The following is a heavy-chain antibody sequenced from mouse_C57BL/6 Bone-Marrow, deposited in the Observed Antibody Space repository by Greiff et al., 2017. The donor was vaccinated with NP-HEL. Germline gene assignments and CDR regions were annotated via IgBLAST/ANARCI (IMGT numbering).Heavy chain of an antibody. CDR2: INPGSGGT. J-gene: IGHJ1*03. CDR1: GYAFTNYL. V-gene: IGHV1-54*01. D-gene: IGHD1-1*01. Sequence: VQLQQSGAELVRPGTSVKVSCKASGYAFTNYLIEWVKQRPGQGLEWIGVINPGSGGTNYNEKFKGKATLTADKSSSTAYMQLSSLTSEDSAVYFCARDPYYYGSSYKGYFDVWGTGTTVTVSS. CDR3: ARDPYYYGSSYKGYFDV.